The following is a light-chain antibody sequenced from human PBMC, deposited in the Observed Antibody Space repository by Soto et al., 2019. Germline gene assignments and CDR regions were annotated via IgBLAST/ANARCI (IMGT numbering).Light chain of an antibody. CDR2: GAS. CDR1: QSVSSSY. Sequence: EIVLTQSPGTLSLSPGERATLSCRASQSVSSSYLAWYQQKPGQAPRLLIYGASNRATGIPDRFSGSGSGTDFTLTISSLEPEDFAVYHCQQYDTSPWTFGQGTKVDIK. V-gene: IGKV3-20*01. J-gene: IGKJ1*01. CDR3: QQYDTSPWT.